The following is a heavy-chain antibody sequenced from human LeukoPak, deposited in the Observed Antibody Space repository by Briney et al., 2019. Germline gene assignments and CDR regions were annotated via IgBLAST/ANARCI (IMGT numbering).Heavy chain of an antibody. Sequence: ASVNVSCKASGYTFTSYDINWVRQAPAPGLEWMGWMNPNNGNATYAQKFQGRVTITRNSSISTAYMGLSRVKSEDTAVYYCARGGHSSNWHNYYYYMDVWGNGTTVTVSS. D-gene: IGHD6-13*01. CDR2: MNPNNGNA. V-gene: IGHV1-8*03. J-gene: IGHJ6*03. CDR1: GYTFTSYD. CDR3: ARGGHSSNWHNYYYYMDV.